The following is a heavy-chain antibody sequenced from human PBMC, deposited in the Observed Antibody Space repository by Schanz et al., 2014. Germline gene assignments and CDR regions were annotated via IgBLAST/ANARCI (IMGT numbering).Heavy chain of an antibody. Sequence: QVQLVQSGAEVKKPGSSVKVSCKASGGTFSSYTISWVRQAPGQGLEWMGRIISILGIPNYAQKFQGRVTMTRDTSTSTFYMELSSLRSEDTAVYYCARGGSMVQEINFAYWGQGSLVTVSS. D-gene: IGHD3-10*01. V-gene: IGHV1-69*02. J-gene: IGHJ4*02. CDR2: IISILGIP. CDR1: GGTFSSYT. CDR3: ARGGSMVQEINFAY.